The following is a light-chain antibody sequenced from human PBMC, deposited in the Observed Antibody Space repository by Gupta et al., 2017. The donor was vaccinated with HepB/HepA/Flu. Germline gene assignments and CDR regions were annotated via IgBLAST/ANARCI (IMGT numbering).Light chain of an antibody. CDR3: CSYAGSSTFVV. J-gene: IGLJ2*01. Sequence: FSLTHPASVSVSPGQSLTLSCTGTSSDVGSYNLVSWYQQHPGKAPKLMIYEVSKRPSGVSNRFSGSKSGNTASLTISGLQAEDEADYYCCSYAGSSTFVVFGGGTKLTVL. V-gene: IGLV2-23*02. CDR2: EVS. CDR1: SSDVGSYNL.